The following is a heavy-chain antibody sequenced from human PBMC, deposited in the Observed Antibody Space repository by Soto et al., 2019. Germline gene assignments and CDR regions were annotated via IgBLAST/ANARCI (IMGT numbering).Heavy chain of an antibody. CDR3: ARENPSYNWDPRGWFDP. V-gene: IGHV1-18*01. J-gene: IGHJ5*02. D-gene: IGHD1-20*01. CDR2: ISAYNGNT. CDR1: GYTFTSYG. Sequence: ASVKVSCKASGYTFTSYGISWVRQAPGQGLEWMGWISAYNGNTNYAQKLQGRVTMTTDTSTSTAYMELRSLRSDDTAVYYCARENPSYNWDPRGWFDPWGQGTLVTVSS.